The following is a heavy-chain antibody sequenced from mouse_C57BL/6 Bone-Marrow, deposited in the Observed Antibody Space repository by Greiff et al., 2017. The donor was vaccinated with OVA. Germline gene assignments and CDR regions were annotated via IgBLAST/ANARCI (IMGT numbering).Heavy chain of an antibody. CDR1: GYTFTSYG. Sequence: QVQLQQSGAELARPGASVKLSCKASGYTFTSYGISWVKQRTGQGLEWIGEIYPRSGNTYYNEKFKGKATLTADKSSSTAYMELRSLTSEDSALYFCARKLGYWYFDVWGTGTTVTVSS. D-gene: IGHD4-1*01. V-gene: IGHV1-81*01. CDR3: ARKLGYWYFDV. J-gene: IGHJ1*03. CDR2: IYPRSGNT.